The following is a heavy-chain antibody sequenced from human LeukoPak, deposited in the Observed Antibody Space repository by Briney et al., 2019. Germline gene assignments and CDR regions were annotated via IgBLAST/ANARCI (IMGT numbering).Heavy chain of an antibody. CDR1: GYTFTSYG. J-gene: IGHJ4*02. Sequence: EASVKVSCKASGYTFTSYGISWVRQAPGQGLEWMGWISAYNGNTNYAQKLQGRVTMTEDTSTDTAYMELSSLRSEDTAVYYCATDLTGFDYWGQGTLVTVSS. CDR3: ATDLTGFDY. D-gene: IGHD3-10*01. CDR2: ISAYNGNT. V-gene: IGHV1-18*01.